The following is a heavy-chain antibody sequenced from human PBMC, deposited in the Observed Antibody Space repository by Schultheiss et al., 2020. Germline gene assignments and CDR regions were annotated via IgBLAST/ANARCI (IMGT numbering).Heavy chain of an antibody. CDR3: AKDAEAGDSKSWPAEYFQH. CDR2: ISTDGSST. V-gene: IGHV3-9*01. Sequence: SLKISCAASGFTFDDYAMHWVRQAPGKGLEWVSRISTDGSSTTYADSVKGRFTISRDNSKNTLYLQMNSLRAEDTAVYYCAKDAEAGDSKSWPAEYFQHWGXGTLVTVSS. J-gene: IGHJ1*01. CDR1: GFTFDDYA. D-gene: IGHD6-13*01.